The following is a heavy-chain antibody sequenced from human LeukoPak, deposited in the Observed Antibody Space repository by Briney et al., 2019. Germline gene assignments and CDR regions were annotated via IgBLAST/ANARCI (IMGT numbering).Heavy chain of an antibody. CDR3: ASHRRAPIIGEVPPYYMDV. CDR2: IIPILGIA. V-gene: IGHV1-69*04. J-gene: IGHJ6*03. CDR1: GGTFSSYA. D-gene: IGHD3-3*01. Sequence: ASVKVSCKASGGTFSSYAISWVRQAPGQGLEWMGRIIPILGIANYAQKFQGRVTITADKSTSTAYMELSSLRFEDTAVYYCASHRRAPIIGEVPPYYMDVWGKGTTVTVSS.